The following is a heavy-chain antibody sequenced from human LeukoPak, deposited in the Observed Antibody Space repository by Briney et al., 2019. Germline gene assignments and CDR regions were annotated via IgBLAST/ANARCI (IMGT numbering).Heavy chain of an antibody. CDR1: GFTFSSYS. CDR3: ARALAAAADY. V-gene: IGHV3-21*01. D-gene: IGHD6-13*01. Sequence: GGSLRLSCVASGFTFSSYSMNWVRQAPGKGLEWVSSISSSSSYIYYADSVKGRFTISRDNAKNSLYLQMNSLRAEDTAVYYCARALAAAADYWGQGTLVTVSS. CDR2: ISSSSSYI. J-gene: IGHJ4*02.